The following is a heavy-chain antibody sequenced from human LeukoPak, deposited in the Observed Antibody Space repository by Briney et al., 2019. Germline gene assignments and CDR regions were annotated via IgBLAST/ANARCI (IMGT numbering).Heavy chain of an antibody. CDR2: IYTSGST. V-gene: IGHV4-4*09. J-gene: IGHJ3*02. Sequence: SETLSLTCTVSGGSISSYYWSWIRQPPGKGLGWIGYIYTSGSTNYNPSLKSRVTISVDTSKNQFSLKLSSVTAADTDVYYCARHNYYDSSGSLDAFDIWGQGTMVTVSS. CDR1: GGSISSYY. CDR3: ARHNYYDSSGSLDAFDI. D-gene: IGHD3-22*01.